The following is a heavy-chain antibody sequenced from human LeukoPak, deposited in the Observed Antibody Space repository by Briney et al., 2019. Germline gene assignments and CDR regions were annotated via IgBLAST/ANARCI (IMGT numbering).Heavy chain of an antibody. V-gene: IGHV3-23*01. D-gene: IGHD2-15*01. CDR2: ICGNDGET. CDR1: GFTFSSYS. J-gene: IGHJ4*02. CDR3: AKDTGGSCYSAIAY. Sequence: GGSLRLSCAASGFTFSSYSMNWVRQAPGKGLEWVSGICGNDGETYYADSVKGRFTISRDNSKNTLHLQMNSLRAEDTALYYCAKDTGGSCYSAIAYWGQGALVTVST.